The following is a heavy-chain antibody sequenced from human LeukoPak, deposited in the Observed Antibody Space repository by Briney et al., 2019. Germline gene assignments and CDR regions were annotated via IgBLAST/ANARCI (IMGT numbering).Heavy chain of an antibody. CDR3: ARSRIVGATGGYYYYMDV. Sequence: ASVKVSCKASGGTVSSYAISWVRQAPGQGLEWMGRIIPIFGTANYAQKFQGRVTITTDESTSTAYMELSSLRSEDTAVYYCARSRIVGATGGYYYYMDVWGKGTTVTVSS. V-gene: IGHV1-69*05. CDR2: IIPIFGTA. D-gene: IGHD1-26*01. J-gene: IGHJ6*03. CDR1: GGTVSSYA.